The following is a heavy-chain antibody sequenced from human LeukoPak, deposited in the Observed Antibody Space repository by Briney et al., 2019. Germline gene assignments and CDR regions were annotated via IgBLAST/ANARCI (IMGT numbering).Heavy chain of an antibody. Sequence: SVKVSCKASGGTFSSYAISWVRQAPGQGLEWMGRIIPIFGTANYAQKFQGRVTITTDESTSTAYMELSSLRSEDTAVCYCARGGGDFWSGYFDYWGQGTLVTVSS. CDR1: GGTFSSYA. V-gene: IGHV1-69*05. CDR2: IIPIFGTA. J-gene: IGHJ4*02. CDR3: ARGGGDFWSGYFDY. D-gene: IGHD3-3*01.